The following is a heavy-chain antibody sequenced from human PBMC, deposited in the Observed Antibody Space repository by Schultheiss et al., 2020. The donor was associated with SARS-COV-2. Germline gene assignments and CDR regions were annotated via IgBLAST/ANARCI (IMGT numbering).Heavy chain of an antibody. V-gene: IGHV4-34*01. D-gene: IGHD1-1*01. Sequence: SETLSLTCAVYGGSFSGYYWSWIRQPPGKGLEWIGEINHRGSTNYSPSLTSRVIVSVDTSKKQFSLRLRSVTAADTAVYYCARDVLTIGTGTYPFPWGQGTLVTVSS. J-gene: IGHJ5*02. CDR3: ARDVLTIGTGTYPFP. CDR1: GGSFSGYY. CDR2: INHRGST.